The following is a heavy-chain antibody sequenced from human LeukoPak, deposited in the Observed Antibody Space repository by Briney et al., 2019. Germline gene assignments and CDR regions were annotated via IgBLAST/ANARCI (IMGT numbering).Heavy chain of an antibody. CDR3: ARARREPRDYYYYMDV. CDR2: IIPIFGTA. Sequence: SVKVPCKASGGTFSSYAIRWVRQAPGQGLEWMGGIIPIFGTANYAQKFQGRVTITADESTSTAYMELSSLRSEDTAVYYCARARREPRDYYYYMDVWGKGTTVTVSS. J-gene: IGHJ6*03. CDR1: GGTFSSYA. V-gene: IGHV1-69*01. D-gene: IGHD1-14*01.